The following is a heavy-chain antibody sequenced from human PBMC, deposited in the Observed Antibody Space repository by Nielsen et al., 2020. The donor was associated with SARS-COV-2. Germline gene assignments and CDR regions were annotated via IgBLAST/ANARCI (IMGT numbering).Heavy chain of an antibody. V-gene: IGHV3-66*01. Sequence: GESLKISCAASGFTVSSNYMSWVRQAPGKGLEWVSVIYSGGSTYYADSVKGRFTISRDNSKNTLYLQMNSLRAEDTAVYYCATYYYETSGYYYWGQGTLVTVSS. D-gene: IGHD3-22*01. CDR2: IYSGGST. CDR1: GFTVSSNY. J-gene: IGHJ4*02. CDR3: ATYYYETSGYYY.